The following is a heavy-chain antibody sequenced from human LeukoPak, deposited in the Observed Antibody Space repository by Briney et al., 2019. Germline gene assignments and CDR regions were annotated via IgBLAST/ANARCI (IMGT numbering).Heavy chain of an antibody. CDR2: MNPNSGNT. J-gene: IGHJ6*03. CDR3: ARAVGHVHYYYYMDV. CDR1: GYTFTSYD. V-gene: IGHV1-8*03. D-gene: IGHD2-15*01. Sequence: ASVKVSCKASGYTFTSYDINWVRQATGQGLEWMGWMNPNSGNTGYAQKFQGRVTITRNTSISTAYMELSSLRSEDTAVYYCARAVGHVHYYYYMDVWGKGTTVTVSS.